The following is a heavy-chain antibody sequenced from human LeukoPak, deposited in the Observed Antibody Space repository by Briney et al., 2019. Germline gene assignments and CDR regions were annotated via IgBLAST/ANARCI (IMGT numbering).Heavy chain of an antibody. CDR2: IYTSWNT. D-gene: IGHD3-10*01. Sequence: SATLSLTCTVSGGSISSYYWSWIRQPARRGLAWIGRIYTSWNTNYNPSLKSRVTMSVDASKKQFSLKLSSVTAADSAVYYCASSGYYGSGSYFEYWGQGTLVTVSS. CDR3: ASSGYYGSGSYFEY. V-gene: IGHV4-4*07. J-gene: IGHJ4*02. CDR1: GGSISSYY.